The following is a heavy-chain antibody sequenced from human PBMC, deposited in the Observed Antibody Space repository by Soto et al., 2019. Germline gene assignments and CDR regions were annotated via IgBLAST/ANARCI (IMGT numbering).Heavy chain of an antibody. Sequence: DVQLVESGGGLVQPGRSLRLSCAASGFKFSDYWMSWVRQAPGKGLEWVGNIKHDTSEEHYADSVKGRFTITRDNIKNFLFLQMNGLRSDDTASYYCARDGLLFSGPYRPSRFDYWGLGTLVTVSS. V-gene: IGHV3-7*03. CDR3: ARDGLLFSGPYRPSRFDY. CDR2: IKHDTSEE. CDR1: GFKFSDYW. D-gene: IGHD3-16*02. J-gene: IGHJ4*02.